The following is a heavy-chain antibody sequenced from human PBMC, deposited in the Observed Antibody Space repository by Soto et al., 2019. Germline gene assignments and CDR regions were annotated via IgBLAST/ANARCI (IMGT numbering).Heavy chain of an antibody. CDR3: ARGPLVGSNYFAS. Sequence: QVQLVQSGTEVKKPGSSVKVSCEASGGTFRNYPINWVRQAPGQGLEWMGSIFPLTDIPDYAQNFQARLTISADKSTSTAYMELSSLTSDDTAMYFCARGPLVGSNYFASGGQGTLVTVSS. V-gene: IGHV1-69*02. D-gene: IGHD5-12*01. CDR1: GGTFRNYP. J-gene: IGHJ4*02. CDR2: IFPLTDIP.